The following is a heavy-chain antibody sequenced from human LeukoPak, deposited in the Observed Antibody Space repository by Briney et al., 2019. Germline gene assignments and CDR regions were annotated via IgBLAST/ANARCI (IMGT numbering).Heavy chain of an antibody. V-gene: IGHV4-38-2*01. CDR3: ARASGSYGSGSYYYYGMDV. Sequence: PSETLPLTCAVSGYSISSGYYWGWIRQPPGKGLEWIGSIFHSGSTYYNPSLKSRVNMSVDTSKNQISLKLSSVTAADTAVYYCARASGSYGSGSYYYYGMDVWGKGTTVTASS. CDR2: IFHSGST. CDR1: GYSISSGYY. D-gene: IGHD3-10*01. J-gene: IGHJ6*04.